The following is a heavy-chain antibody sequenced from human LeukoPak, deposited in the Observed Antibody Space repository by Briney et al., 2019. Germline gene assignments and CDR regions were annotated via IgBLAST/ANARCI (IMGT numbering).Heavy chain of an antibody. V-gene: IGHV1-18*01. Sequence: ASVKVSCKGSGYTFTSYGVSWVRQAPGQGLEWMGWISAYNGITNYAQKFKDRVALSTDSSTSTAYMELRSLTSDDTAVYYCARWGDEAYWGQGTLVTVSS. CDR1: GYTFTSYG. D-gene: IGHD3-10*01. J-gene: IGHJ4*02. CDR3: ARWGDEAY. CDR2: ISAYNGIT.